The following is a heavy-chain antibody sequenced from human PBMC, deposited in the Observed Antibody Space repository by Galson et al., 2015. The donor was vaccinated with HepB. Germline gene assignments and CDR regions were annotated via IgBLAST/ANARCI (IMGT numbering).Heavy chain of an antibody. CDR1: GYRFSSNW. CDR3: ARRREGGVKNAFDI. CDR2: IYPSDSDT. D-gene: IGHD1-26*01. V-gene: IGHV5-51*01. J-gene: IGHJ3*02. Sequence: QSGAEVKKPGESLKISCKTSGYRFSSNWIGWVRQMPGKGLEWMGIIYPSDSDTRYSPSFQGQVTISADKSISTAYLQWSSLKASDTAIYYCARRREGGVKNAFDIWGQGTMVTVSS.